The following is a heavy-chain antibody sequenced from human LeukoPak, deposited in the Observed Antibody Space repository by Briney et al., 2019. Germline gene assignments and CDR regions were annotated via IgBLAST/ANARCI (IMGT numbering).Heavy chain of an antibody. CDR3: ARDWQWLVQSAFDI. Sequence: ASVKVSCKASGYTFTSYAMNWVRQAPGQGLEWMGWINTNTRNPTYAQGFTGRFVFSLDTSVSTAYLQISSLKAEDTAVYYCARDWQWLVQSAFDIWGQGTMVTVSS. CDR2: INTNTRNP. CDR1: GYTFTSYA. V-gene: IGHV7-4-1*02. J-gene: IGHJ3*02. D-gene: IGHD6-19*01.